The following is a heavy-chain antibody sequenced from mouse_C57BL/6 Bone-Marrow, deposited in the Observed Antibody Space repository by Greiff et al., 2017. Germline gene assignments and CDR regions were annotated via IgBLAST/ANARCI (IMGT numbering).Heavy chain of an antibody. Sequence: VQLQQSGPELVKPGASVKLSCKASGYTFTRYDINWVKQRPGQGLEWIGWIYPRDGSTKYNAKFKGKATLTVDTSSSTAYMELHSLTSEDSAVYFCARHYGSSYWYFDVWGTGTTVTVSS. J-gene: IGHJ1*03. D-gene: IGHD1-1*01. CDR3: ARHYGSSYWYFDV. CDR1: GYTFTRYD. V-gene: IGHV1-85*01. CDR2: IYPRDGST.